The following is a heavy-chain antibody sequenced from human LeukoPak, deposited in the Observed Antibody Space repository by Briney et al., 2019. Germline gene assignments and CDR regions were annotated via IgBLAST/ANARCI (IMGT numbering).Heavy chain of an antibody. Sequence: PGGCLRLSCAASGFTFSSYSMNWVRQAPGKGLEWVSYISSSSSTIYYADSVKGRFTISRDNAKNSLYLQMNSLRAEDTAVYYCARWSSSWYSSFDYWGQGTLVTVSS. CDR2: ISSSSSTI. CDR1: GFTFSSYS. CDR3: ARWSSSWYSSFDY. V-gene: IGHV3-48*04. J-gene: IGHJ4*02. D-gene: IGHD6-13*01.